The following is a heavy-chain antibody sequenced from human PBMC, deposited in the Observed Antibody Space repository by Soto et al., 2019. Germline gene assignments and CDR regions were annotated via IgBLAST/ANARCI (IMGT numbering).Heavy chain of an antibody. Sequence: EVQLVESGGGLVQPGGSLRLSCAASGFTFSSYSMNWVRQAPGKGLEWVSYISSSSSTIYYADSVKGRFTISRDNAKNTRYLQMNSLRAEDTAVYYCARDRCSGGSCYSFDYWGQGTLVTVSS. D-gene: IGHD2-15*01. J-gene: IGHJ4*02. V-gene: IGHV3-48*01. CDR2: ISSSSSTI. CDR1: GFTFSSYS. CDR3: ARDRCSGGSCYSFDY.